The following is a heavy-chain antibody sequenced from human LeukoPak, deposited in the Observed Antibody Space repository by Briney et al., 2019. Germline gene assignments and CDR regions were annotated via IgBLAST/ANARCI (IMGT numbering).Heavy chain of an antibody. D-gene: IGHD3-3*01. CDR3: AKDPLYYDFWSGPNYFDY. CDR1: GFTFSSYS. J-gene: IGHJ4*02. Sequence: GGSLRLSCAASGFTFSSYSMNWVRQAPGKGLEWVSSISSSSSYIYYADSVKGRFTISRDNSKNTLYLQMNSLRAEDTAVYYCAKDPLYYDFWSGPNYFDYWGQGTLVTVSS. V-gene: IGHV3-21*04. CDR2: ISSSSSYI.